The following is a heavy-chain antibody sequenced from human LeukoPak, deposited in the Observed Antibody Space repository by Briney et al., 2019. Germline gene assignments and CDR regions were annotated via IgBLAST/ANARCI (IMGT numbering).Heavy chain of an antibody. V-gene: IGHV1-2*02. J-gene: IGHJ4*02. CDR2: INPNSGGT. D-gene: IGHD5-12*01. Sequence: GASVKVSCKASGYTFTGYYTHWVRQAPGQGLEWMGWINPNSGGTNYAQKFQGRVTMTRDTSISTAYMELSRLRSGDTAVYYCAREPLKNAGMVATNFDYWGQGTLVTVSS. CDR1: GYTFTGYY. CDR3: AREPLKNAGMVATNFDY.